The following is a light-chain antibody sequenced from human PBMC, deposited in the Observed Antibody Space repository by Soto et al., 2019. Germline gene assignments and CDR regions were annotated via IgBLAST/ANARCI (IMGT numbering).Light chain of an antibody. J-gene: IGKJ4*01. Sequence: IMMTQSPATLSVSPGERATLSCRASQSVSSNIAWYQQKPGQAPRLLIYAASTRATGTPARFSGSGSGTEFTLTISSLQSEDFAVYYCQQYETWPPLTFGGGTKVEIK. V-gene: IGKV3-15*01. CDR3: QQYETWPPLT. CDR2: AAS. CDR1: QSVSSN.